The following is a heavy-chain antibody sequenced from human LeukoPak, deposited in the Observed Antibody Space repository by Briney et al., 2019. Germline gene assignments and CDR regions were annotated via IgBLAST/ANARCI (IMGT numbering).Heavy chain of an antibody. CDR3: VKQYSGYDY. D-gene: IGHD5-12*01. V-gene: IGHV3-64D*06. Sequence: PGGSLRLSCSASGFTFSSYAMHWVRQAPGKGLECVSAISSNGGSTYYADSVKGRFTISRDNSKNTLYLQMSSLRAEDTAVYYCVKQYSGYDYWGQGTLVTVSS. CDR2: ISSNGGST. CDR1: GFTFSSYA. J-gene: IGHJ4*02.